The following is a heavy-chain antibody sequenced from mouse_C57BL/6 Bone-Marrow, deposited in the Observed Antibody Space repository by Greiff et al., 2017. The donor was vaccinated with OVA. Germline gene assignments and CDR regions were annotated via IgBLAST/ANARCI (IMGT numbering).Heavy chain of an antibody. V-gene: IGHV1-39*01. CDR3: AKNDYDVGYFDY. J-gene: IGHJ2*01. CDR2: INPNYGTT. CDR1: GYSFTDYN. D-gene: IGHD2-4*01. Sequence: EVQLQQSGPELVKPGASVKISCKASGYSFTDYNMNWVKQSNGKSLEWIGVINPNYGTTSYNQKFKGKATLTVAQSSSTAYMQLNSLPSDASAVYACAKNDYDVGYFDYWGQGTTLTVSS.